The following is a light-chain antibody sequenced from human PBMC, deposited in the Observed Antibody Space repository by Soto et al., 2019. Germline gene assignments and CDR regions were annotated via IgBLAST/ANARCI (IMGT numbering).Light chain of an antibody. CDR1: QSVSSNY. CDR2: IAS. J-gene: IGKJ1*01. V-gene: IGKV3-20*01. CDR3: QRYGSSPWT. Sequence: EIVLTQSPGTLSLSPGERATLSCRASQSVSSNYLAWYQQKTGQTPRLLIYIASSRAPGIPDRFSGSGSGARCTLTISRVEPEDFAVYYCQRYGSSPWTFGQVTKFEIK.